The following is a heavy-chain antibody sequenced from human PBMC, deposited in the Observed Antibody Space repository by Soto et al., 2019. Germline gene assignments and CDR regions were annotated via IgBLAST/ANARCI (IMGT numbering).Heavy chain of an antibody. Sequence: GASVKVSCKASGGTFSSYAISWVRQAPGQGLEWMGGIIPIFGTANYAQKFQGRVTITADESTSTAYMELSSLRSEDTAVYYCARVYYGFWSDQRQYYFDYWGQGTLVTVSS. J-gene: IGHJ4*02. CDR3: ARVYYGFWSDQRQYYFDY. V-gene: IGHV1-69*13. CDR1: GGTFSSYA. D-gene: IGHD3-3*01. CDR2: IIPIFGTA.